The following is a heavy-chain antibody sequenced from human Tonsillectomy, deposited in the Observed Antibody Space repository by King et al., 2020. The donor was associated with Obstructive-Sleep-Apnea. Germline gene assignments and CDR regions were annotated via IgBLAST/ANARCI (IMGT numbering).Heavy chain of an antibody. CDR1: GGSISSYY. CDR2: IYYSGST. J-gene: IGHJ6*02. V-gene: IGHV4-59*08. D-gene: IGHD1-26*01. Sequence: VQLQESGPGLVKPSETLSLTCTVSGGSISSYYWSWIRQPPGKGLDWIGYIYYSGSTNYNPSLKSRVTISVDTSKNQFSLKLSSVTAADTAGYYCARSGSGMDVWGQGTTVTVSS. CDR3: ARSGSGMDV.